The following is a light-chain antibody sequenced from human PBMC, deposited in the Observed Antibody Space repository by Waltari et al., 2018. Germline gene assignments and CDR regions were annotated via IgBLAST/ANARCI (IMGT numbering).Light chain of an antibody. CDR3: QKYDFLPAT. Sequence: ENLLTQSPGTPSFCPEEIATLSCRASQGVGKYLAWYQQRPGQAPRLLLYQASIRATGIPDRFSGSGYGTDFSLTISRLEPEDFAVYYCQKYDFLPATFGQGTTVEIK. J-gene: IGKJ1*01. V-gene: IGKV3-20*01. CDR2: QAS. CDR1: QGVGKY.